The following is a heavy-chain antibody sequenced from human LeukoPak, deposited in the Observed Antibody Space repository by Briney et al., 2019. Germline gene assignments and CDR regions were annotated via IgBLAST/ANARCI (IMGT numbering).Heavy chain of an antibody. Sequence: ASVKVSCKASGYTFTGYYMHWVRQAPGQGLEWMGWINPNSGGTNYAQKFQGRVTMTRDTSISTAYMELSRLRSDDTAVYYCARSQAAAGGNYYYYGMDAWGQGTTVTVSS. CDR2: INPNSGGT. J-gene: IGHJ6*02. CDR3: ARSQAAAGGNYYYYGMDA. D-gene: IGHD6-13*01. V-gene: IGHV1-2*02. CDR1: GYTFTGYY.